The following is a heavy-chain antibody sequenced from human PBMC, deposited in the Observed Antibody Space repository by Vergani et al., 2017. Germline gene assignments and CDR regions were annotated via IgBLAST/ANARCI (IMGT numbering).Heavy chain of an antibody. CDR3: AKDPATSMGF. CDR1: GFIFTNYA. CDR2: IGGSGVST. Sequence: EVQLLESGGGLGQPGGSLRLSCAASGFIFTNYAMSWVRQAPGKGLEWVSTIGGSGVSTFYADSVKGRFAISRDNSKNTVYLQMNSLRAEDTAVYYCAKDPATSMGFGGQGILVTVSS. J-gene: IGHJ4*01. D-gene: IGHD5-18*01. V-gene: IGHV3-23*01.